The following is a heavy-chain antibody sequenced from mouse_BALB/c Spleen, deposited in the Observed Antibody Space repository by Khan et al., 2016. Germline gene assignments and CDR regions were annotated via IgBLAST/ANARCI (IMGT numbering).Heavy chain of an antibody. CDR3: ARTGLRAWFAY. J-gene: IGHJ3*01. Sequence: QVQLQQPGAELVKPGASVKLSCKASGYTFTSYWMHWVKQRPGQGLEWVGEINPSNGRTNYNEKFKNKATLTVDKSSSTAYMQLSSLTSEDSAVYYCARTGLRAWFAYWGQGTLVTVSA. CDR2: INPSNGRT. V-gene: IGHV1S81*02. D-gene: IGHD1-1*01. CDR1: GYTFTSYW.